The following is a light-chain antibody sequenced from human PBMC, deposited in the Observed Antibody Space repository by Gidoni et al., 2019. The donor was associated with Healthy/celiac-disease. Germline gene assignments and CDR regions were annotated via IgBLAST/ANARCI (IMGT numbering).Light chain of an antibody. Sequence: QSALTQPPSVSASPGQSITISCTGTSSDVGSYNLVSWYQQPPGKAPKLMIYEVSKRPSGVSNRCSGSKSGNTASLTISGLQAEDEDDYYCCSYAGSPSYVFGTGTKVTVL. CDR1: SSDVGSYNL. CDR3: CSYAGSPSYV. CDR2: EVS. V-gene: IGLV2-23*02. J-gene: IGLJ1*01.